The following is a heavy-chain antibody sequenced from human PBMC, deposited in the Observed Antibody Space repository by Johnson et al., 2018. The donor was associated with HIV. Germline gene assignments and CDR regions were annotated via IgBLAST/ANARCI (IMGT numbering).Heavy chain of an antibody. J-gene: IGHJ3*02. CDR1: RFTFSSYG. Sequence: QVQLVESVGGVVQPGGSLRLSCAASRFTFSSYGMHWVRQAPGKGLEWVTFIRYDGSNKYYADSVKGRFTISRDNSKNTLYVQMNRLRTEDTAVYYCAKETPSSGGTFDIWGQGTMVTVSS. D-gene: IGHD6-25*01. CDR2: IRYDGSNK. CDR3: AKETPSSGGTFDI. V-gene: IGHV3-30*02.